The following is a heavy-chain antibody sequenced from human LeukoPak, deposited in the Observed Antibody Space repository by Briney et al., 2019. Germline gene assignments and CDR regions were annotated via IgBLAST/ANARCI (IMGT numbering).Heavy chain of an antibody. J-gene: IGHJ4*02. CDR2: INPGNGNT. V-gene: IGHV1-3*01. D-gene: IGHD3-22*01. Sequence: ASVKVSCKASGYTFTNYGIHWVRQAPGQRLEWLGWINPGNGNTRYSQSFQGRVTFTRDTSATTANMELSSLRSEDTAMYYCAKEATVIVVARSYFDYWGPGTLVTVSS. CDR3: AKEATVIVVARSYFDY. CDR1: GYTFTNYG.